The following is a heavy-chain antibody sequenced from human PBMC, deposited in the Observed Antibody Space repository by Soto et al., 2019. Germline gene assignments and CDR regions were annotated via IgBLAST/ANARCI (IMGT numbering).Heavy chain of an antibody. V-gene: IGHV3-33*01. D-gene: IGHD1-7*01. J-gene: IGHJ6*03. CDR1: GFTFSSYG. Sequence: PGGSLRLSCAASGFTFSSYGMHWVRQAPGKGLEWVAVIWYDGSNKYYADSVKGRFTISRDNSKNTLYLQMNSLRAEDTAVYYCARDQGQITGTTLHYYYYMDVWGKGTTVTVSS. CDR3: ARDQGQITGTTLHYYYYMDV. CDR2: IWYDGSNK.